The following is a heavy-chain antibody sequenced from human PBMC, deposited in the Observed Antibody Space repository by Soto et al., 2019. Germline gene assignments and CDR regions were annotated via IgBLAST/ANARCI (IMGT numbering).Heavy chain of an antibody. CDR1: GFTVATTG. CDR2: ISHSGTSK. D-gene: IGHD6-19*01. V-gene: IGHV3-30*18. J-gene: IGHJ5*02. CDR3: AKDWGSSGWFNLFNP. Sequence: QVQLVESGGGVVQPGESLQVACAASGFTVATTGMHWVRQAPGKGLEWVAMISHSGTSKVYIDSVQGRFTISRDNARNNLYLQMSSLRPEDTAIYYCAKDWGSSGWFNLFNPWGQGVLVTVSS.